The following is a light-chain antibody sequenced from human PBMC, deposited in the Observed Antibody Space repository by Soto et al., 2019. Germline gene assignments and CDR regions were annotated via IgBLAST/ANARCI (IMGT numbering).Light chain of an antibody. CDR1: SSNIESHP. Sequence: QSVLTQPPSASGTPGQRITISCSGSSSNIESHPVNWYQQVPGAAPKLLINTNNQRPSGVPDRFSGSKSGASASLVISGLQPEDEGSYYCATWDDSRRGIFGTGTKVTVL. J-gene: IGLJ1*01. CDR2: TNN. V-gene: IGLV1-44*01. CDR3: ATWDDSRRGI.